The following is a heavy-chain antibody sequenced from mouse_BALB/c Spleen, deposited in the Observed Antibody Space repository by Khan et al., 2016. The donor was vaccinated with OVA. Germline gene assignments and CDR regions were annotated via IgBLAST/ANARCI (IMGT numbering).Heavy chain of an antibody. Sequence: EVQLQESGPSLVKPSQTLSLTCSVTGDSITSGYWNWIRKFPGNKLEYMGYISSSDSTFYNPSLKSRISITRDKSKNQYYLQLNSVTTEDTATYYCARWNYRYDGYFDYWGQGTTLTVSS. CDR3: ARWNYRYDGYFDY. V-gene: IGHV3-8*02. CDR2: ISSSDST. D-gene: IGHD2-14*01. CDR1: GDSITSGY. J-gene: IGHJ2*01.